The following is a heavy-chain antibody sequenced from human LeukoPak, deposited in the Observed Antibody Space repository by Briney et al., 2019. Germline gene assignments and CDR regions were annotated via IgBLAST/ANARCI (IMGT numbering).Heavy chain of an antibody. CDR2: IYYSGST. CDR3: ARDLLNHIEPYYYMDV. CDR1: GGSISSSSYY. J-gene: IGHJ6*03. V-gene: IGHV4-39*07. D-gene: IGHD1-14*01. Sequence: SETLSLTCTVSGGSISSSSYYWGWIRQTPGKGLEWIGSIYYSGSTFYSLSLKSRVTISVDTSKNQFSLKLSSVTAADTAVYYCARDLLNHIEPYYYMDVWGKGTTVTVSS.